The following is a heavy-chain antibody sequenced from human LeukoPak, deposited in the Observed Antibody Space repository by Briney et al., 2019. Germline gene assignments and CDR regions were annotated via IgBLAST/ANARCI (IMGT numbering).Heavy chain of an antibody. CDR2: ISYDGSNK. V-gene: IGHV3-30-3*01. J-gene: IGHJ4*02. CDR3: ARGHHYYDSSGLSFDY. D-gene: IGHD3-22*01. CDR1: GFTFNSYA. Sequence: HSGGSLRLSCAASGFTFNSYAMYWVRQAPGKGLEWVAFISYDGSNKYYADSVKGRFTISRDNSKNTLYLQMNSQRTEDTAVYYCARGHHYYDSSGLSFDYWGQGTLVTVSS.